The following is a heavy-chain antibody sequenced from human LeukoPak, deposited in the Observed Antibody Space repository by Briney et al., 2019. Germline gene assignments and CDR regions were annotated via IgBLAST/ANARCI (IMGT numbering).Heavy chain of an antibody. CDR1: GGSFRYYD. CDR3: ATASVPGAIEGPFDALDT. V-gene: IGHV1-69*05. D-gene: IGHD2-2*02. J-gene: IGHJ3*02. CDR2: SIPLYDTT. Sequence: SVKVSCKPSGGSFRYYDISWVRQAPAQGLEWMGRSIPLYDTTKYAQRFQGRVTIITDASATTAYMELSSLRSEDTAVYYCATASVPGAIEGPFDALDTWGQGTMVTVSS.